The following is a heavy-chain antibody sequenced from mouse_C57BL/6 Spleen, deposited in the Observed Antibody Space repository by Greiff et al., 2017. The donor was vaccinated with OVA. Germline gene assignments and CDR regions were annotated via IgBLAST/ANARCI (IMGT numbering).Heavy chain of an antibody. Sequence: QVQLKQPGAELVKPGASVKMSCQASGYTFTSYWITWVKQRPGQGLEWIGDIYPGSGSTNYNEKFKSKATLTVDTSSSTAYMQLSSLTSEDSAVYYCARRGYSSGPAWFAYWGQGTLVTVSA. CDR2: IYPGSGST. V-gene: IGHV1-55*01. J-gene: IGHJ3*01. D-gene: IGHD3-2*02. CDR3: ARRGYSSGPAWFAY. CDR1: GYTFTSYW.